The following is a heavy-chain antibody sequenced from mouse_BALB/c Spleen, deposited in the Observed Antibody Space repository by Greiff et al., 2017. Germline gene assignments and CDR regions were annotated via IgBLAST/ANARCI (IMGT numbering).Heavy chain of an antibody. CDR1: GFNIKDTY. Sequence: VQLQQSGAELVKPGASVKLSCTASGFNIKDTYMHWVKQSPEQGLEWIGRIDPANGNTKYDPKFQGKATITADTSSNTAYLQLSSLTSEDTAVYYCARGDGSSRYAMDYWGQGTSVTVSS. D-gene: IGHD1-1*01. CDR3: ARGDGSSRYAMDY. V-gene: IGHV14-3*02. J-gene: IGHJ4*01. CDR2: IDPANGNT.